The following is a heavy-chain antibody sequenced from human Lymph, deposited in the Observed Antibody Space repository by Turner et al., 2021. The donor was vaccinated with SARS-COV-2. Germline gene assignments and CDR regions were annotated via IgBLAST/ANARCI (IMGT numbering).Heavy chain of an antibody. CDR1: AYAFTSND. V-gene: IGHV1-8*02. CDR3: ARVHADCTSTSCYWDYYFGMDV. D-gene: IGHD2-2*01. Sequence: QVQLVQAGAEVKKHRASAKVTCKASAYAFTSNDINWMRQATGQGLEWMGWRNTQSGDTGYEQKCSGRVTMTRDTSISTAYMELSSMRSEAEAAYYCARVHADCTSTSCYWDYYFGMDVWGQGTMVTVSS. J-gene: IGHJ6*02. CDR2: RNTQSGDT.